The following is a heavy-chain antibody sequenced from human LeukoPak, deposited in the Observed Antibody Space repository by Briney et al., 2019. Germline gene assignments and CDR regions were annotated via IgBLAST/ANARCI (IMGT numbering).Heavy chain of an antibody. J-gene: IGHJ6*03. CDR2: INHSGST. CDR1: GGSFSGYY. D-gene: IGHD6-19*01. CDR3: ARAAVAGTLVYYYMDV. V-gene: IGHV4-34*01. Sequence: SETLSLTCAVYGGSFSGYYWSWIRQPPGKGLEWIGEINHSGSTNYNPSLKSRVTISVDTSKNQFSLKLSSVTAVDTAVYYCARAAVAGTLVYYYMDVWGKGTTVTVSS.